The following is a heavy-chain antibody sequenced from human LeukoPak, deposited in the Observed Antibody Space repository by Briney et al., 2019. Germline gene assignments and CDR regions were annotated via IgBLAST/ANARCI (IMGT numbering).Heavy chain of an antibody. V-gene: IGHV4-39*07. CDR1: GGSITSSTDY. Sequence: SETLSLTCTVSGGSITSSTDYWGWIRQPPGKGLDWIGSISYSGSTNYNPSLKSRVTISVDTSRNQFSLKLSSVTAADTAVYYCARGRLRRYFDWGYYMDVWGKGTTVTVSS. CDR3: ARGRLRRYFDWGYYMDV. J-gene: IGHJ6*03. D-gene: IGHD3-9*01. CDR2: ISYSGST.